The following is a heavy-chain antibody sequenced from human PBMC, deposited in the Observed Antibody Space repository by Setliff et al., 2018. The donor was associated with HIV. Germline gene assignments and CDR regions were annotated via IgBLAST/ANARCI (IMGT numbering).Heavy chain of an antibody. Sequence: GGSLRLSCAASGFTFDNVDMNWVRQAPGKGPEWVSSISKNSFSIYYTDSVKGRFTISRDNAKNSLYLQMNSLRVEDTAVYYCARDEDGYNHFDFWGQGTLVTVSS. J-gene: IGHJ4*02. CDR1: GFTFDNVD. V-gene: IGHV3-21*01. D-gene: IGHD5-12*01. CDR3: ARDEDGYNHFDF. CDR2: ISKNSFSI.